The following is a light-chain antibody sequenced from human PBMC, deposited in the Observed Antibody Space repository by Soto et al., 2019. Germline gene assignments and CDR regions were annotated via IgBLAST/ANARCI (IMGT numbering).Light chain of an antibody. CDR2: AAS. Sequence: DIQMTQSPSSLSASVGDRVTITCRAGQDINIYLAWYQQKPGKVPKLLISAASTLQSGVPSTFSGSGSGTDFTLTISSLQPEDFATYYCQQYDDAPLTFGGGTKVEIK. CDR1: QDINIY. CDR3: QQYDDAPLT. V-gene: IGKV1-27*01. J-gene: IGKJ4*01.